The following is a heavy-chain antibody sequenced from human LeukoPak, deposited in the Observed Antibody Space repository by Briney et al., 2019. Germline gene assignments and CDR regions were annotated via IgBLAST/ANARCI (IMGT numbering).Heavy chain of an antibody. J-gene: IGHJ4*02. CDR2: VYDIGST. CDR1: GGSIGSHY. CDR3: ASNNHRDGYSYGDYYFDY. D-gene: IGHD5-18*01. Sequence: SETLSLTCTVSGGSIGSHYWTWIRQTPGKGLEWIGYVYDIGSTKYNPSLKSRVTISVDTSKNQFSLKLRSVTAADTAVYYCASNNHRDGYSYGDYYFDYWGQGTLVTVSS. V-gene: IGHV4-59*11.